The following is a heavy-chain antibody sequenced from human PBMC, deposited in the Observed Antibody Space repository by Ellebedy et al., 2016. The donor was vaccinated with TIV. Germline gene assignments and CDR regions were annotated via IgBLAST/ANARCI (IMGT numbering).Heavy chain of an antibody. CDR3: AGRNGGNQLIDY. Sequence: GESLKTSXEGPGYSFTNYWISWVRQMPGKGLEWMGRIDPSDPYTKYSPSFQGHVTIPADKSTSTAYLPWSSLKASDTAMYYGAGRNGGNQLIDYWGKGTLVTVSS. CDR2: IDPSDPYT. J-gene: IGHJ4*02. CDR1: GYSFTNYW. D-gene: IGHD3-16*01. V-gene: IGHV5-10-1*01.